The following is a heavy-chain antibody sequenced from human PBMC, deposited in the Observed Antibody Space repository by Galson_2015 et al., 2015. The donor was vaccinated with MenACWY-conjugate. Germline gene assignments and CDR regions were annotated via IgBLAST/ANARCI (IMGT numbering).Heavy chain of an antibody. D-gene: IGHD2-2*01. CDR1: GYTFTSYA. J-gene: IGHJ5*02. CDR3: AREWGPLQLKSNWFDP. Sequence: QSGAEVKKPGASVKVSCKASGYTFTSYAMHWVRQAPGQRLEWMGWINAGNGNTKYSQKFQGRVTITRDTSISTAYMELSRLRSDDTAVYYCAREWGPLQLKSNWFDPWGQGTLVTVSS. V-gene: IGHV1-3*01. CDR2: INAGNGNT.